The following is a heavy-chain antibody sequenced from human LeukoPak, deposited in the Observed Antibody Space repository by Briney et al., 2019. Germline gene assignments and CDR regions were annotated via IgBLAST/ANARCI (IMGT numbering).Heavy chain of an antibody. CDR2: TYYRSGWYN. V-gene: IGHV6-1*01. D-gene: IGHD3-3*01. CDR3: ARGVGYDFWSGYCLDY. J-gene: IGHJ4*02. Sequence: SQTLSLTCVISGDSVSSSRSAWSWIRQSPSRGLEWLGRTYYRSGWYNDYAVSVKSRITISPDTSKNQFSLKLSSVTAADTAVYYCARGVGYDFWSGYCLDYWGQGTLVTVSS. CDR1: GDSVSSSRSA.